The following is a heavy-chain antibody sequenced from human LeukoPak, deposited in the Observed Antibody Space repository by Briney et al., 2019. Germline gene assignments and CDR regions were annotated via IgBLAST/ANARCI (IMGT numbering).Heavy chain of an antibody. D-gene: IGHD3-22*01. V-gene: IGHV4-31*03. CDR2: IYYSGST. CDR3: ARGDYDSSCYSNPGYYGIDV. CDR1: GGSISSGGYY. J-gene: IGHJ6*02. Sequence: PSETLSLTCTVSGGSISSGGYYWSWIRQHAGQGLEWIGYIYYSGSTYYNPSLKSRVTISVYTSKNQFSLKLSSVTAADTAVYYCARGDYDSSCYSNPGYYGIDVWGQGTTVTVSS.